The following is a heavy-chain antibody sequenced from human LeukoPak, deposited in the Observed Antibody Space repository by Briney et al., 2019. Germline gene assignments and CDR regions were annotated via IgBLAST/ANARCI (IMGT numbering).Heavy chain of an antibody. CDR1: GFTFSRYW. Sequence: GGSLRLSCAASGFTFSRYWMSWVRQAPGKGLEWVANIKQDGNEKYYVDSVKGRFTISRDNAKNSLYLQMNSLRAEDTAVYYCARGESQKNYDFWSGYSTYYYYYMDVWGKGTTVTVSS. V-gene: IGHV3-7*01. CDR3: ARGESQKNYDFWSGYSTYYYYYMDV. CDR2: IKQDGNEK. J-gene: IGHJ6*03. D-gene: IGHD3-3*01.